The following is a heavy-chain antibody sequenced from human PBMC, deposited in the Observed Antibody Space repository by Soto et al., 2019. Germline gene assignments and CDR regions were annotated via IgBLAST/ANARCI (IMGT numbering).Heavy chain of an antibody. V-gene: IGHV3-33*01. CDR1: GFDFSKYG. CDR2: VGYVGDNK. Sequence: QVQLVESGGGVVQPGRSLRLSCAASGFDFSKYGMHWVRQAPGKGLEWVAVVGYVGDNKYYADSVKGRFTISRDNSKNTLYLQMCSLRAEDTAVYYCARDLAYPPEAFDSWGQGTLVTVSS. D-gene: IGHD2-15*01. CDR3: ARDLAYPPEAFDS. J-gene: IGHJ4*02.